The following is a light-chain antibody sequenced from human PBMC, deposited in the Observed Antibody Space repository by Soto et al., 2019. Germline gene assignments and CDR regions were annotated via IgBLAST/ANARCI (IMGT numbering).Light chain of an antibody. CDR3: YSAADNNVV. Sequence: YELTQPSSVSVSPGQTARITCSGDVLAKKYARWFQQKPGQAPVVVIYKDSERPSGIPERFSGSSSGTTVTLTISGAQVEDEADYYCYSAADNNVVFGGGTKLTVL. J-gene: IGLJ2*01. CDR1: VLAKKY. CDR2: KDS. V-gene: IGLV3-27*01.